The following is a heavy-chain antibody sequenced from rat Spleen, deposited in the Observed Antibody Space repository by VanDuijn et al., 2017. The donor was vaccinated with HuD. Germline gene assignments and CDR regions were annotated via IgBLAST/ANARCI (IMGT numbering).Heavy chain of an antibody. Sequence: QVQLKETGPGLVQPSQTLSLTCTVSGLSLTSNSVSWIRKPPGKGLEWMGIIWGNGGTDYTSAIKSRLDISRDTSKSQVFLKMNSLQTEDTAIYFCARSGLQGYNSYYFDYWGQGVMVTVSP. CDR3: ARSGLQGYNSYYFDY. V-gene: IGHV2-47*01. CDR1: GLSLTSNS. D-gene: IGHD1-4*01. J-gene: IGHJ2*01. CDR2: IWGNGGT.